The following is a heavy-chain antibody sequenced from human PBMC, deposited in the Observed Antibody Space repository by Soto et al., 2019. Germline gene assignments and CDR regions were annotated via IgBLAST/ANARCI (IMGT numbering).Heavy chain of an antibody. D-gene: IGHD2-15*01. V-gene: IGHV4-39*01. CDR2: IFYSGST. J-gene: IGHJ6*02. CDR3: ARHLTYCSAGSCYSDFPYYGMDV. CDR1: GGSISSSSYY. Sequence: SETLSLTCTVSGGSISSSSYYWGGIRQPPGKGLEWIGSIFYSGSTYYNPSLKSRVTISVDTSKNQFSLKLSSVTAADTAVYYCARHLTYCSAGSCYSDFPYYGMDVWGQGTTVTVSS.